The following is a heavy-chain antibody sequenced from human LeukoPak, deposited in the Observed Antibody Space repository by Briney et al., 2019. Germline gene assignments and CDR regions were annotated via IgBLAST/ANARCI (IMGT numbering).Heavy chain of an antibody. D-gene: IGHD3-10*01. CDR3: AKRKATMVRGVNYYYGMDV. CDR1: GFTFSSYA. CDR2: ISGSGGST. V-gene: IGHV3-23*01. Sequence: GGPLRLSCAASGFTFSSYAMSWVRQAPGKGLEWVSAISGSGGSTYYADSVKGRFTTSRDNSKNTLYLQMNSLRAEDTAVYYCAKRKATMVRGVNYYYGMDVWGQGTTVTVSS. J-gene: IGHJ6*02.